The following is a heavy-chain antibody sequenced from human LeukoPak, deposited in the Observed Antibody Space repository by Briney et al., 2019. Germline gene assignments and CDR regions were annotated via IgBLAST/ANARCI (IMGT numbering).Heavy chain of an antibody. CDR2: ITSGFTP. CDR3: AKDYSDSRVGDVFFEY. Sequence: GGSLRLSCAASGLTFSNYAMSWFRQAPGKGLEWVSGITSGFTPHYADSVKGRFTISRYNSKHTFHLQMNSLRAAGTAVYYCAKDYSDSRVGDVFFEYWGQGTLVTVSS. J-gene: IGHJ4*02. CDR1: GLTFSNYA. D-gene: IGHD1-26*01. V-gene: IGHV3-23*01.